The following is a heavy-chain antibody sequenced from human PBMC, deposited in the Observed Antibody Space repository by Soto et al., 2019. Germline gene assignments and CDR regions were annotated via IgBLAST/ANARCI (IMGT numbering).Heavy chain of an antibody. CDR2: MNPNSGNT. CDR3: AREISGSCRFDY. J-gene: IGHJ4*02. D-gene: IGHD1-26*01. CDR1: GYTFTSYD. V-gene: IGHV1-8*01. Sequence: QVQLVQSGAEVKKPGASVKVSCKASGYTFTSYDINWVRQATGQGLEWMGWMNPNSGNTGYAQKFQGSVNITRNTSISTAYMELSSLRSEDTAVYYCAREISGSCRFDYWGQGTLVTVSS.